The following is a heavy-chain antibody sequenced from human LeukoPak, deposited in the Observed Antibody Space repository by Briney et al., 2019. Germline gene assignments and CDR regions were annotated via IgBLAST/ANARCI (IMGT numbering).Heavy chain of an antibody. Sequence: SETLSLTCTVSADSISSSNYYWGWIRQPPGKRLEWIGTIHFSGDTYYNPSLKSRVTISVDTSKHQFSLNLSSVTAADTALYYCVRHPSYYGDYFFDYWGQGTLVIVSS. CDR1: ADSISSSNYY. D-gene: IGHD4-17*01. CDR2: IHFSGDT. CDR3: VRHPSYYGDYFFDY. V-gene: IGHV4-39*01. J-gene: IGHJ4*02.